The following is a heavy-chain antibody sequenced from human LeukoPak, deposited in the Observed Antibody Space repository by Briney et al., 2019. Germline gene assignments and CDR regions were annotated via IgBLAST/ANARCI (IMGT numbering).Heavy chain of an antibody. D-gene: IGHD3-10*02. J-gene: IGHJ4*02. CDR1: GFTFTTYW. Sequence: AGSLRLSCAASGFTFTTYWMRWVRQVPGKGLVWVARINTDGRVTTYAHSVNGRFTVSRDQTKNTLYLQMNDLRPEGTAMYYCIRETHVGMHLEYWGQGNLATVTS. CDR3: IRETHVGMHLEY. V-gene: IGHV3-74*03. CDR2: INTDGRVT.